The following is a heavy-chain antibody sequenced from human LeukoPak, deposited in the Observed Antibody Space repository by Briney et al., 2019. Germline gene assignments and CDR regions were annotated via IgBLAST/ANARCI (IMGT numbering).Heavy chain of an antibody. D-gene: IGHD6-6*01. J-gene: IGHJ4*02. Sequence: PSETLSLTCTVSGGSTSSYYWSWIRQPPGKGLEWIGFIYDSGSTNYNPSLKSRVTISVDTSKNQFSLKLSSVTAADTATYYCVLYSSSSDYWGQGTLVTVSS. CDR3: VLYSSSSDY. V-gene: IGHV4-59*01. CDR1: GGSTSSYY. CDR2: IYDSGST.